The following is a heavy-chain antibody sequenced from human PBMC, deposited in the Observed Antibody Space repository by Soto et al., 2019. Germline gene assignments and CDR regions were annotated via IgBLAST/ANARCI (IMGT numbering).Heavy chain of an antibody. CDR3: ARRTVTTPSPFDY. V-gene: IGHV4-38-2*01. CDR2: IYHSGST. Sequence: SETLSLTCAVSGYSISSGYYWGWIRQPPGKGLEWIGSIYHSGSTYYNPSLKSRVTISVDTSKNQFSLKLSSVTAADTAVYYCARRTVTTPSPFDYWGQGTLVTVSS. CDR1: GYSISSGYY. D-gene: IGHD4-17*01. J-gene: IGHJ4*02.